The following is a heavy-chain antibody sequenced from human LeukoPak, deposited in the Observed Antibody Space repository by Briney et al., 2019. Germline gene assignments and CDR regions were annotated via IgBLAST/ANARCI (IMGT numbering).Heavy chain of an antibody. CDR2: INRDGSEK. D-gene: IGHD3-3*01. V-gene: IGHV3-7*03. CDR3: ATYDSWSGYNTAY. J-gene: IGHJ4*02. CDR1: GFTLSSRW. Sequence: PGGSLRLSCVVSGFTLSSRWMMWVRQAPGKGLEWMTNINRDGSEKNYVDSVKGRFTITRDNAENSLYLQMNSLKVEDTAIYYCATYDSWSGYNTAYWGQGTLVTVSS.